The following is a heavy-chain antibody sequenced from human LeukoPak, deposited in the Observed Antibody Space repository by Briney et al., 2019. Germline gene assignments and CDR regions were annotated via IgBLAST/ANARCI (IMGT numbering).Heavy chain of an antibody. V-gene: IGHV4-59*08. CDR2: IYYSGST. J-gene: IGHJ4*02. D-gene: IGHD3-10*01. Sequence: SETLSLTCTVSGGSISSYYRSWIRQPPGKGLEWIGYIYYSGSTNYNPSLKSRVTISVDTSKNQFSLKLSSVTAADTAVYYCARHKYYGSGSPSFFDYWGQGTLVTVSS. CDR3: ARHKYYGSGSPSFFDY. CDR1: GGSISSYY.